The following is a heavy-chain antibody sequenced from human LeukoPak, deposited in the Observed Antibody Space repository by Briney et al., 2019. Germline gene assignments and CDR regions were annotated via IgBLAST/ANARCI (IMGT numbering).Heavy chain of an antibody. CDR1: GYTFTGYY. CDR3: ARGPIVVVPAAISRESWFDP. CDR2: INPNSGGT. V-gene: IGHV1-2*02. D-gene: IGHD2-2*01. Sequence: GASVKVSCKASGYTFTGYYMHWVLQAPGQGLEWMGWINPNSGGTNYAQKFQGRVTMTRDTSISTAYMELSRLRSVDTAVYYCARGPIVVVPAAISRESWFDPWGQGTLVTVSS. J-gene: IGHJ5*02.